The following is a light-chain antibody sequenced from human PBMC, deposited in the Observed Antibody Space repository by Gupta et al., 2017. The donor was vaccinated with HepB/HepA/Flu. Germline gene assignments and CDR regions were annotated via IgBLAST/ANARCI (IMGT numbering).Light chain of an antibody. CDR1: SSDVGGYNY. CDR2: DDS. V-gene: IGLV2-14*01. J-gene: IGLJ2*01. CDR3: SSYTSSSTRV. Sequence: QSALPQPASVSGSPGQSITISCTGTSSDVGGYNYVSWYQQHPGKAPKLMIYDDSNRPSGVSNRFSGSKSGNTASLTISGLQAEDEADYYCSSYTSSSTRVFGGGTKLAVL.